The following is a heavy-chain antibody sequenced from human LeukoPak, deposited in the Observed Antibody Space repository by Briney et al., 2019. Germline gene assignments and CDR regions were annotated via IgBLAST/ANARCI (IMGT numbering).Heavy chain of an antibody. Sequence: SETLSLTCAVYGGSFSGYYWSWIRQPPGKGLEWIGEINHSGSTNYNPSLKSRVTISVDTSKNQFSLKLSSVTAADTAVYYCARAHYDYGDDYWGQGTTVTVYS. CDR3: ARAHYDYGDDY. CDR1: GGSFSGYY. J-gene: IGHJ6*02. D-gene: IGHD3-10*01. V-gene: IGHV4-34*01. CDR2: INHSGST.